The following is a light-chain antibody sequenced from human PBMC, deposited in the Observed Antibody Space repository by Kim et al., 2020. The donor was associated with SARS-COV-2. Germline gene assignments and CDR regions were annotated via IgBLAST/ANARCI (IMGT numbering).Light chain of an antibody. J-gene: IGKJ2*01. CDR1: QSIGIY. CDR2: GAS. CDR3: QQYNDWPPGDT. V-gene: IGKV3-15*01. Sequence: EIVMTQSPATLSVSPGERATLSCRASQSIGIYLAWYQQKPGQAPRLLIYGASTRATGVPARFSGSGSGTEFTLTITSLQSEDFAIYYCQQYNDWPPGDTFGQGTKLEI.